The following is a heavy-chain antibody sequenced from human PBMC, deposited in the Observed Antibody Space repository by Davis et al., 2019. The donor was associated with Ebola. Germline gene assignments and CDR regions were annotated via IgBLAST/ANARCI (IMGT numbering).Heavy chain of an antibody. CDR3: ARGWTARHSINYFDF. D-gene: IGHD6-6*01. CDR1: GFTFSSYW. CDR2: IGTSGSTI. Sequence: GESLKISCAASGFTFSSYWMSWVRQAPGKGLEWVSYIGTSGSTIYYADSVKGRFTISRDDAKNSVYLQMNSLRAEDTAVYYCARGWTARHSINYFDFWGQGALVIVSS. J-gene: IGHJ4*02. V-gene: IGHV3-48*04.